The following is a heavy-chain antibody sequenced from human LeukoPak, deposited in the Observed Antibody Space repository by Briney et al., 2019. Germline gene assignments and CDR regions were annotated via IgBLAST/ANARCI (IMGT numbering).Heavy chain of an antibody. J-gene: IGHJ6*03. CDR3: ARGIGIGVVLMVHGNMDV. CDR2: INTDTGKP. Sequence: VASVKVSCKASGYSFTTYGIYWVRQAPGQGLEWMGWINTDTGKPTYAQGFTGRFVLSLDTSVTTAYLQISSLKAEDTAVYYCARGIGIGVVLMVHGNMDVWGKGTTVTVSS. D-gene: IGHD2-8*01. V-gene: IGHV7-4-1*02. CDR1: GYSFTTYG.